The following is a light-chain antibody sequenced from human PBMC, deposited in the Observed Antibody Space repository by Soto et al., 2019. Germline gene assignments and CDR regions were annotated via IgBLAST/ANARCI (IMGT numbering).Light chain of an antibody. J-gene: IGLJ3*02. CDR3: SSYTSSSTWV. Sequence: QSALTQPASVSGSPGQSITISCTGTSSDIGGYNYVSWYQHHPGKAPKFMIYDVSNRPSGVSSRFSGSKSGNTASLTISGLQAEDEGNYYCSSYTSSSTWVFGGGTQLTVL. CDR2: DVS. V-gene: IGLV2-14*03. CDR1: SSDIGGYNY.